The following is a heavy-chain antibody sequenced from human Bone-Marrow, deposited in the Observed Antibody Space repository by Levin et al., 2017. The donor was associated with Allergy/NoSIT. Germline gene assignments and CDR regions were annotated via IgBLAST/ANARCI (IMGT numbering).Heavy chain of an antibody. CDR1: GFTLSTYG. V-gene: IGHV3-30*18. CDR2: MSYDGTKK. Sequence: TGGSLRLSCAASGFTLSTYGMHWVRQAPGRGLEWVAVMSYDGTKKYYADSVKGRFTISRDNSNNTLYLRMNSLRPEDTALYYCEKDRSFGQFITYGMDVWGQGTTVTVSS. CDR3: EKDRSFGQFITYGMDV. D-gene: IGHD3/OR15-3a*01. J-gene: IGHJ6*02.